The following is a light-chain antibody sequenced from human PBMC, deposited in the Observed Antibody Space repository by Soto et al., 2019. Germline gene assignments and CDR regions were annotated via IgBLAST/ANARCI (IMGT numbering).Light chain of an antibody. CDR3: QQYGSSPPLT. J-gene: IGKJ4*02. Sequence: EFVLTQSPGTLSLSPGERATLSCRASQSVSSSYLAWYQQKPGQAPRILIYGASTRATGIPDRFSGSRCGTDFSLTISRLEPEDFALYYCQQYGSSPPLTFGGGTKVEIK. CDR1: QSVSSSY. V-gene: IGKV3-20*01. CDR2: GAS.